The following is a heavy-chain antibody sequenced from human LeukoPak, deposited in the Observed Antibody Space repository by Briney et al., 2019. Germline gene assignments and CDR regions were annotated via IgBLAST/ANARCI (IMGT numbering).Heavy chain of an antibody. J-gene: IGHJ4*02. CDR3: AKERGRAVAGSPTDY. CDR2: ISGSGGGT. CDR1: GFTFNTYA. V-gene: IGHV3-23*01. D-gene: IGHD6-19*01. Sequence: PGGSLRLSCVASGFTFNTYAMSWVRQAPGKGLEWVSAISGSGGGTYYPDSVKGRFTISRDNSKHTLYLQMNSLRAEDTAVYYCAKERGRAVAGSPTDYWGQGALDTVSS.